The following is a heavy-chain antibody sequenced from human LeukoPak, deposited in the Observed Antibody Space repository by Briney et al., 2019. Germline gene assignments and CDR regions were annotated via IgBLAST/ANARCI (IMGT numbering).Heavy chain of an antibody. J-gene: IGHJ4*02. V-gene: IGHV3-30*04. CDR3: ARDRATVTTYPFDY. CDR1: GFTFSSYA. CDR2: ISYDGSNK. D-gene: IGHD4-11*01. Sequence: GRSLRLSCAASGFTFSSYAMHWVRQAPGKGLEWVAVISYDGSNKYYADSVKGRFTISRDNSKNTLYLQMNSLRAEDTAVYYCARDRATVTTYPFDYWGQGTLVTVSS.